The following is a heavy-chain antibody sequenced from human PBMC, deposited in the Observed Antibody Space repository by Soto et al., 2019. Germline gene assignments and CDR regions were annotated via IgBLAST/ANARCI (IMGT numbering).Heavy chain of an antibody. CDR1: GGSVSSGSYY. CDR3: ARDDSSSSY. V-gene: IGHV4-61*01. CDR2: IRSSGSP. Sequence: QVQLQESGPGLVKPSETLSLTCSVSGGSVSSGSYYWSWIRQPPGKGLEWHGYIRSSGSPNYIPSLESRVTISLDTSRIPFSLTLSSVTAADTAVYYCARDDSSSSYWGQGTLVTVSS. D-gene: IGHD6-13*01. J-gene: IGHJ4*02.